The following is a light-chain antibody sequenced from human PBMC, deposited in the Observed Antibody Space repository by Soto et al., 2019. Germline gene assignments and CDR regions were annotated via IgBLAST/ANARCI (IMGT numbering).Light chain of an antibody. J-gene: IGKJ4*01. CDR2: AAS. CDR1: QDISSW. Sequence: DIQMTQSPSSVSASVGDRVTITCRASQDISSWLAWYQQKPGKAPKLLIYAASSLQSEVPSRFIGSGSGTDISLTISSLQPEDFATYYCQQANSFPLTFGGGTKVEIK. V-gene: IGKV1D-12*01. CDR3: QQANSFPLT.